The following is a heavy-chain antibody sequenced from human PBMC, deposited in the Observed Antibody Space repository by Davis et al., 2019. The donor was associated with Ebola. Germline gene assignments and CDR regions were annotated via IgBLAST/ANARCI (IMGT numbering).Heavy chain of an antibody. CDR2: IYYSGST. J-gene: IGHJ6*02. V-gene: IGHV4-59*01. CDR3: ARDKALRGRSTYYYYGMDV. Sequence: SETLSLTCTVSGGSISSYYWSWIRQPPGKGLEWIGYIYYSGSTTYNPSLKSRVTISVDTSKNQFSLKLSSVTAADTAVYYCARDKALRGRSTYYYYGMDVWGQGTTVTVSS. CDR1: GGSISSYY. D-gene: IGHD3-16*01.